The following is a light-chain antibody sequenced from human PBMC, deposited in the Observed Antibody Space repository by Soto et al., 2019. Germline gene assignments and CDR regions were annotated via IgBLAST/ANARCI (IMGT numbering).Light chain of an antibody. CDR3: QQYNNWPPMA. J-gene: IGKJ1*01. CDR2: GAS. Sequence: EIVMTQSPATLSVSPGERATLSCRASQSVSSNLAWYQQKPGQAPRLLIYGASTRATGIPARFSGSGSGTEFTLTICSLQSEDFAVYYWQQYNNWPPMAFGQGTKVEIK. CDR1: QSVSSN. V-gene: IGKV3-15*01.